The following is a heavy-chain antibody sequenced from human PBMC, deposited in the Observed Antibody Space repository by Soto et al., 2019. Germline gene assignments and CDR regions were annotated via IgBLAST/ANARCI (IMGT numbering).Heavy chain of an antibody. CDR1: GGSISSSSYY. CDR2: IYYSGST. J-gene: IGHJ6*02. Sequence: SETLSLTCTVSGGSISSSSYYWGWIRQPPGKGLEWIGSIYYSGSTYYNPSLKSRVTISVDTSKNQFSLKLSSVTAADTAVYYCARVGATMYYYYGMDVWGQGTTVTVSS. CDR3: ARVGATMYYYYGMDV. D-gene: IGHD1-26*01. V-gene: IGHV4-39*01.